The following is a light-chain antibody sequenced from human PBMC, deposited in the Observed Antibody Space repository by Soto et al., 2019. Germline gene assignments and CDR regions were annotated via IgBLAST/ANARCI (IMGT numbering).Light chain of an antibody. V-gene: IGKV3-15*01. CDR2: GAS. CDR1: QSVSSN. Sequence: EILMTQSPATLSVSPAERATLSCRASQSVSSNLAWYQQKPGQAPRLLIYGASTRATGIPARFSGSGSGTEFTLTISSLQSEDFAVYYCHQYNNWPQTFGQGTKVDI. CDR3: HQYNNWPQT. J-gene: IGKJ1*01.